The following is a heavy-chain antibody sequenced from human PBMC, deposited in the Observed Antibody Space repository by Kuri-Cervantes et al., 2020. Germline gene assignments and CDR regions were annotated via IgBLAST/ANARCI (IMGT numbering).Heavy chain of an antibody. CDR1: GASVSSRTYY. Sequence: SETLSLTCTVSGASVSSRTYYWTWIRQPPGKGLEWIGYISNSGNTNYNPSLKSRVTISVDTSKNQFSLRLSSVTAADTAFYYCARGSSGYIVYWGQGTQVTVSS. D-gene: IGHD5-12*01. V-gene: IGHV4-61*01. CDR2: ISNSGNT. J-gene: IGHJ4*02. CDR3: ARGSSGYIVY.